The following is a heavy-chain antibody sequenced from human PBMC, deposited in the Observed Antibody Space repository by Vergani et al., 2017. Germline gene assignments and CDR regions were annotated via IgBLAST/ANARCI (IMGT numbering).Heavy chain of an antibody. CDR3: ARISGGSAPYLHY. D-gene: IGHD2-15*01. J-gene: IGHJ4*02. V-gene: IGHV3-7*01. CDR2: IKRDGTGT. CDR1: GFTFGDYY. Sequence: EVHLEESGGGLVPPGGSLRLSCAASGFTFGDYYMAWIRLAPGKGLDWVASIKRDGTGTFYVDSVKGRFTISRDNAKTTLYLQMNSLRDEDRGVYYCARISGGSAPYLHYWGQGTLVTVAS.